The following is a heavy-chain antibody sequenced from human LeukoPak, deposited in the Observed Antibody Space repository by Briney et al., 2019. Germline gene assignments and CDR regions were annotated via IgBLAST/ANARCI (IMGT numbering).Heavy chain of an antibody. Sequence: SETLSLTCTVSGGSISSYYWSWIRQPPGKGLEWIGYIYYSGSTNYNPSLKSRVTISVDTSKNQFSLKLSSVTAADTAVYYCARAFRYCSSTSCYRRPNYYYYYYMDVWGKGTTVTISS. D-gene: IGHD2-2*01. J-gene: IGHJ6*03. V-gene: IGHV4-59*01. CDR2: IYYSGST. CDR1: GGSISSYY. CDR3: ARAFRYCSSTSCYRRPNYYYYYYMDV.